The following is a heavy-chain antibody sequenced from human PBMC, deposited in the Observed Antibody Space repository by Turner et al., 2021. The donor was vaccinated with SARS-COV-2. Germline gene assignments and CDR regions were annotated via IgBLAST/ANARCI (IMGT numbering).Heavy chain of an antibody. J-gene: IGHJ4*02. CDR2: IIPILGIA. Sequence: QVQLVRSGAGVKNPGPSVRVSCKASGGTFSSYAISWVRQAPGQGLEWMGGIIPILGIANYAQKFQGRVTITADKSTSTAYMELSSLRSEDTAVYYCARDYGDSPLGYWGQGTLVTVSS. V-gene: IGHV1-69*10. CDR3: ARDYGDSPLGY. D-gene: IGHD4-17*01. CDR1: GGTFSSYA.